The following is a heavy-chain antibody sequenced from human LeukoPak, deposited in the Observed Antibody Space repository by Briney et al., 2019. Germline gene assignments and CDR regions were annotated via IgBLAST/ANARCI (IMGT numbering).Heavy chain of an antibody. CDR2: ISSSSSYI. J-gene: IGHJ6*02. CDR3: ARDTSVTIFGVVIMDSYYYYGMDV. Sequence: GGSLRLSCAASGFTFSDYAMSWVRQAPGKGLEWVSSISSSSSYIYYADSVKGRFTISRDNAKNSLYLQMNSLRAEDTAVYYCARDTSVTIFGVVIMDSYYYYGMDVWGQGTTVTVSS. CDR1: GFTFSDYA. V-gene: IGHV3-21*01. D-gene: IGHD3-3*01.